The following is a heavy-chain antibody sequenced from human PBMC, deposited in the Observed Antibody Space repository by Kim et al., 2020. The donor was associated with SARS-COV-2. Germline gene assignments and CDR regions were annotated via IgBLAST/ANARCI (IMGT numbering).Heavy chain of an antibody. CDR1: GFTFDDYA. CDR2: ISWNSGSI. CDR3: AKAPLYCSGGSCYPFAFDI. D-gene: IGHD2-15*01. J-gene: IGHJ3*02. Sequence: GGSLRLSCAASGFTFDDYAMHWVRQAPGKGLEWVSGISWNSGSIGYADSVKGRFTISRDNAKNSLYLQMNSLRAEDTALYYCAKAPLYCSGGSCYPFAFDIWGQGTMVTVSS. V-gene: IGHV3-9*01.